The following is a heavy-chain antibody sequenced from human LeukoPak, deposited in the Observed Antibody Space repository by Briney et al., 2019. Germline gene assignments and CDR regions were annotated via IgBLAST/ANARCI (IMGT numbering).Heavy chain of an antibody. Sequence: GGSLRLSCAGFGFTFSSYSMNWVRQAPGKGLEWVAFIRYDGSNKYYADSVKGRFTISRDNSKNMLYLQMNRLRVEDTAVYYCAKGPGALLWFGESVFDWGQGTLVTVSS. CDR3: AKGPGALLWFGESVFD. CDR1: GFTFSSYS. J-gene: IGHJ4*02. V-gene: IGHV3-30*02. CDR2: IRYDGSNK. D-gene: IGHD3-10*01.